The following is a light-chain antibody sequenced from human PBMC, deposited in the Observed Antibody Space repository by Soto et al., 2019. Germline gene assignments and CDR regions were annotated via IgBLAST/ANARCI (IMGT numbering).Light chain of an antibody. CDR1: QGISNW. Sequence: DIQMTQSPSSVSVSVGDRVTITCRANQGISNWLAWYQQKLGEAPKLLIYAASSLQSGVPSRFVGRASGTDFTLTISSLQPEDFATYFCQQANSFPFSFGPGTKVDI. J-gene: IGKJ3*01. CDR2: AAS. V-gene: IGKV1-12*01. CDR3: QQANSFPFS.